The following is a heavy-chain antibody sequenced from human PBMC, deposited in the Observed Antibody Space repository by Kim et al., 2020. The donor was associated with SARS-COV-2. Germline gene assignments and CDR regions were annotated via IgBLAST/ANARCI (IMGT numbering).Heavy chain of an antibody. CDR2: IIPILGIA. CDR3: ARERRTMDTAMDFDY. V-gene: IGHV1-69*04. Sequence: SVKVSCKASGGTFSSYAISWVRQAPGQGLEWMGRIIPILGIANYAQKFQGRVTITADKSTSTAYMELSSLRSEDTAVYYCARERRTMDTAMDFDYWGQGTLVTVSS. J-gene: IGHJ4*02. D-gene: IGHD5-18*01. CDR1: GGTFSSYA.